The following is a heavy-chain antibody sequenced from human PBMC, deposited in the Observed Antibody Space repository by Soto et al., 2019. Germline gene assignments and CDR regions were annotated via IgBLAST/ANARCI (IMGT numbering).Heavy chain of an antibody. V-gene: IGHV1-3*01. D-gene: IGHD3-16*01. CDR2: INGGNGKT. CDR1: GYSFTGHA. Sequence: VQLVQSGSEVKRPGASVKVSCKASGYSFTGHAMHWVRQAPGQSPEWVGWINGGNGKTKYSEKLQGRVTITRDTSANTAYLELTSLRSEDTAIYYCARDDGYGWFDPWGQGSLLTVSS. J-gene: IGHJ5*02. CDR3: ARDDGYGWFDP.